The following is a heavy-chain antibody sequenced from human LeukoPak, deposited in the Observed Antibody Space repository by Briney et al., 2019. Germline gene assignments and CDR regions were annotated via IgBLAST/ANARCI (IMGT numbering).Heavy chain of an antibody. J-gene: IGHJ4*02. D-gene: IGHD5-18*01. CDR2: IRYDGSNK. Sequence: GGSLRLSCAASGFTFSSYGMHWVRQAPGKGLEWVAFIRYDGSNKYYADSVKGRFTISRDNSKNTLYLQMNSLRAEDTAVYYCARDLGGYSYGSHFDYWGQGTLVTVSS. CDR3: ARDLGGYSYGSHFDY. V-gene: IGHV3-30*02. CDR1: GFTFSSYG.